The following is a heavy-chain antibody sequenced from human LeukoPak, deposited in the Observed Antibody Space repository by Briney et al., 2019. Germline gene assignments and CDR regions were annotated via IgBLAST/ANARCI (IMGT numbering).Heavy chain of an antibody. CDR1: GFTFSSYA. CDR3: AKALTLSYCGGDCNHIAPFDY. J-gene: IGHJ4*02. V-gene: IGHV3-23*01. CDR2: ISGSGGST. Sequence: GGSLRLSCAASGFTFSSYAMSWVRQAPGKGLEWVSAISGSGGSTYYADSVKGRFTISRDNSKNTLYLQMNSLRAEDTAVYYCAKALTLSYCGGDCNHIAPFDYWGQGTLVTVSS. D-gene: IGHD2-21*02.